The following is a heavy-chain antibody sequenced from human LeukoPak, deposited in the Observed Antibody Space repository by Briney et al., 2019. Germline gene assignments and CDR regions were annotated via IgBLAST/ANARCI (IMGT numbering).Heavy chain of an antibody. V-gene: IGHV1-69*13. Sequence: SVTVSCKASGGTFSSYAISWVRQAPGQGLEWMGGIIPIFGTANYAQKFQGRVTITADESTSTAYMELSSLRSEDTAVYYCARVTVVIAAFDIWGQGTMVTVSS. D-gene: IGHD2-21*01. CDR3: ARVTVVIAAFDI. CDR2: IIPIFGTA. J-gene: IGHJ3*02. CDR1: GGTFSSYA.